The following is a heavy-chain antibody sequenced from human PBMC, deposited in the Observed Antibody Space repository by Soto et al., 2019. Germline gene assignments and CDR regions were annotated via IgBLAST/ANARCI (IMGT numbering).Heavy chain of an antibody. J-gene: IGHJ3*02. CDR3: ARDRGSNWGLNDAFDI. CDR1: GGSISPYY. Sequence: QVQLQESGPGLVKPSETLSLTCTVSGGSISPYYWNWIRQPPGKGLEWIGSIYYTESTNYSPSLQRRVTMSVDTSKTQSSLKLKSVPAADTAVYYSARDRGSNWGLNDAFDIWCQGTVVTVSA. V-gene: IGHV4-59*01. D-gene: IGHD7-27*01. CDR2: IYYTEST.